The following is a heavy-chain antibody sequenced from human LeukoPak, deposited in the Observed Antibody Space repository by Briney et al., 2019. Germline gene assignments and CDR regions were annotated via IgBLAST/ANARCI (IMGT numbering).Heavy chain of an antibody. D-gene: IGHD6-19*01. CDR1: AYTLSGYY. V-gene: IGHV1-2*02. J-gene: IGHJ4*02. Sequence: GASVKVSCKASAYTLSGYYMHWVRQAPGQGLEWIEWINPKSGVTNYAQKFQGRVTMTWDTSINTTFMELSRLRSDDTAVYYCARRIAVAGSPVYYFDYWGQGTLVTVSS. CDR2: INPKSGVT. CDR3: ARRIAVAGSPVYYFDY.